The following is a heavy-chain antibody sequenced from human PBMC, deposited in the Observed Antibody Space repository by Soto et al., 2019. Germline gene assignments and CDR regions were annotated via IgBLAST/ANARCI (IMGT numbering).Heavy chain of an antibody. V-gene: IGHV3-15*01. Sequence: EVQLVESGGGLVKPGESLRLSCAASGFTFSNAWMSWVRQAPGKGLEWVGRIKSKTDGGTTDYAAAVKGRFTISRDDSKNPLYLKMTSLKGEDTAVYYCTTDAPINKYWGQGTLSPSLQ. J-gene: IGHJ4*02. CDR1: GFTFSNAW. CDR2: IKSKTDGGTT. CDR3: TTDAPINKY.